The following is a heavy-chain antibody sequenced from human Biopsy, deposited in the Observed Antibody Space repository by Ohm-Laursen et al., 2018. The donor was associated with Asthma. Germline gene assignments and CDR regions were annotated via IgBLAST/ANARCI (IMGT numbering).Heavy chain of an antibody. D-gene: IGHD6-6*01. V-gene: IGHV3-33*01. CDR1: GFTFSSYG. Sequence: SLRLSCAASGFTFSSYGMHWVRQAPGKGLEWVAVIWYDGSNKYYADSVKGRFTISRDNSKNTLYLQMNSLRAEDTAVYYCARERIAARQRRYYFDYWGQGTLVTVSS. J-gene: IGHJ4*02. CDR2: IWYDGSNK. CDR3: ARERIAARQRRYYFDY.